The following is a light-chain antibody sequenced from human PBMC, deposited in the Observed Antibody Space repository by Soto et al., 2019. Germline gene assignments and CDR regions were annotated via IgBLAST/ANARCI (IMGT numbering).Light chain of an antibody. CDR2: AAS. Sequence: DIQVTQSPSSLSASVGDRVTITCRARQSISNYLNWYQQKPGKAPRLLIYAASRLQSGVPPRFSGSGSGTDFTFTISSLQLEDFATYYCQQSYSTPQETFGQGTMLQIK. V-gene: IGKV1-39*01. CDR1: QSISNY. J-gene: IGKJ2*01. CDR3: QQSYSTPQET.